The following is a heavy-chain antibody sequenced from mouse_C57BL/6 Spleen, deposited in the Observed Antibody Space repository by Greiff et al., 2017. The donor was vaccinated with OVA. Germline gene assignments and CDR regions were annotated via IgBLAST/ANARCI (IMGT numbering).Heavy chain of an antibody. V-gene: IGHV1-26*01. CDR3: ARALLGGSSYVAY. J-gene: IGHJ3*01. Sequence: EVQLQQSGPELVKPGASVKISCKASGYTFTDYYMNWVKQSHGKSLEWIGDINPNNGGTSYNQKFKGKATLTVDKSSSTAYMELRSLTSEDSAVYYCARALLGGSSYVAYWGQGTLVTVSA. D-gene: IGHD1-1*01. CDR2: INPNNGGT. CDR1: GYTFTDYY.